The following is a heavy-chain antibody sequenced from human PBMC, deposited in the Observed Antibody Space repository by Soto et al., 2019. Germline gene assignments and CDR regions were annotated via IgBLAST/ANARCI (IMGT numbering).Heavy chain of an antibody. J-gene: IGHJ3*02. D-gene: IGHD4-17*01. Sequence: EVQLVESGGGLVKPGGSLRLSCEASGFTFRSYSMNWVRQAPGKGLEWVSSISTTSSYIYYGDSVKGRFTISRDNAKNSLFLQMNSLRAEDTAIYYCAREGDDYGDYKRAFHIWGQGTTVTVSS. CDR2: ISTTSSYI. CDR1: GFTFRSYS. V-gene: IGHV3-21*01. CDR3: AREGDDYGDYKRAFHI.